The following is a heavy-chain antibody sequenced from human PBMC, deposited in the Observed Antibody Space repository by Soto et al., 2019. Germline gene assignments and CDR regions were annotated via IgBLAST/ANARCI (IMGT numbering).Heavy chain of an antibody. CDR3: GNGVYRLRQAV. CDR2: IIPIFGTA. CDR1: GGTFSSYA. V-gene: IGHV1-69*13. J-gene: IGHJ6*02. Sequence: GSSVKVSCKDSGGTFSSYAINWVRQAPGRGLEWMGGIIPIFGTANYAQKFQGRVTSTADESTSTDYMELSSLRSEDTAVYYCGNGVYRLRQAVWARGTTDPGSS.